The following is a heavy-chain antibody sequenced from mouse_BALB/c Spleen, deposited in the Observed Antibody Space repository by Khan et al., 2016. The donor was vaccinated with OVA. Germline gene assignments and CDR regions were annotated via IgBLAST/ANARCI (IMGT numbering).Heavy chain of an antibody. CDR1: GFSLTNYA. CDR2: IWSDGST. CDR3: SRQPYYHYGLMDY. V-gene: IGHV2-6-1*01. D-gene: IGHD2-4*01. J-gene: IGHJ4*01. Sequence: QVQLQQSGPGLVAPSQSLSITCTISGFSLTNYAVHWVRQPPGKGLEWLVVIWSDGSTTYNSALKSRLTISKDNSKSQVFLKMNSLQTDDTAIYFCSRQPYYHYGLMDYWGQGTSVTVSS.